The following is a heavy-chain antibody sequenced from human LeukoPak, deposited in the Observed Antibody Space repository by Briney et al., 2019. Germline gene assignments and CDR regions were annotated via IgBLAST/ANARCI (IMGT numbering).Heavy chain of an antibody. V-gene: IGHV4-61*02. D-gene: IGHD3-3*01. CDR3: ARVGDFWRGYYFGY. J-gene: IGHJ4*02. CDR1: GGSISSGSYY. Sequence: SQTLSLTCTVSGGSISSGSYYWSWIRQPAGTGLEWIGRIYTSGSTNYNPSLKSRVTISVDTSKNQFSLKLSSVTAADTAVYYCARVGDFWRGYYFGYWGQGTLVTVSS. CDR2: IYTSGST.